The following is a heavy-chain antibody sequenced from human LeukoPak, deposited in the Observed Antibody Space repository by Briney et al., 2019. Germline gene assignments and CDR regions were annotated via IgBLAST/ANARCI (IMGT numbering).Heavy chain of an antibody. J-gene: IGHJ4*02. CDR2: IYYSGST. D-gene: IGHD1-14*01. V-gene: IGHV4-30-4*08. CDR1: GGSISSGDYY. CDR3: ATSGESFPFDY. Sequence: PSETLSLTCTVSGGSISSGDYYWSWIRQPPGKGLEWIGYIYYSGSTYYNPSLKSRVTISVDTSKNQFSLKLSSVTAADTAVYYCATSGESFPFDYWGQGTLVTVSS.